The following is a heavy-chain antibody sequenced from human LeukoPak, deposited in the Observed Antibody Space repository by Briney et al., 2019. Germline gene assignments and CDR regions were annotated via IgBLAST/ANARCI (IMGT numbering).Heavy chain of an antibody. CDR3: VRDFRSADY. Sequence: GGSLRLSCTGSGFNFHNFLMHLGRQTSGKGLIWVSRICPGGTITNYADSVKGRFTISRDDAKNMMFLQMNSLRADDTAVYYCVRDFRSADYWGQGILVTVSS. CDR1: GFNFHNFL. CDR2: ICPGGTIT. J-gene: IGHJ4*02. V-gene: IGHV3-74*01.